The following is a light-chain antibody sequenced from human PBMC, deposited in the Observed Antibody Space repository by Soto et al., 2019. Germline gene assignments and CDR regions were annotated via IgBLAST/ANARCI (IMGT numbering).Light chain of an antibody. CDR3: QQYHSSPPRIT. CDR1: QSVSSN. J-gene: IGKJ5*01. V-gene: IGKV3D-15*01. Sequence: EIGMRLSPSTVSVPPGERATLTCRASQSVSSNLAWYQQKPGQAPRLLIYGASTRATGIPARFSGSGSGTEFTLTISSLQPEDFAVYYCQQYHSSPPRITSGQGTRQEIK. CDR2: GAS.